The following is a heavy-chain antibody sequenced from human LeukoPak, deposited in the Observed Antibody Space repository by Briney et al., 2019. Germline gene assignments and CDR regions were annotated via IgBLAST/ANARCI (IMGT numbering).Heavy chain of an antibody. J-gene: IGHJ4*02. V-gene: IGHV3-21*04. D-gene: IGHD6-19*01. CDR2: IRAEGNPT. CDR3: ARYAVAGLYYFDY. Sequence: GGSLRLSCRASGFNFSIYSMNWVRQAPGKGLEWVSVIRAEGNPTHYADSVKGRFTISRDNAKNSLYLQMNSLRAEDTAVYYCARYAVAGLYYFDYWGQGTLVTVSS. CDR1: GFNFSIYS.